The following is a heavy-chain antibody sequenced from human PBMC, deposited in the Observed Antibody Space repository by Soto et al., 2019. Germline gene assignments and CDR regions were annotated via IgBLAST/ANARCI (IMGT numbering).Heavy chain of an antibody. J-gene: IGHJ3*02. V-gene: IGHV3-23*01. CDR1: GFTFSSFA. Sequence: EVQLLESGGGLVQPGGSLRLSCAASGFTFSSFAMSWVRQAPGKGLVWVAGISGSGGSTYYADSVKSRFTIARDKSKNTLHLQMDSLRVEDTAVYYCAKEGGSYSGAFDIWGQGTMVTVSS. CDR3: AKEGGSYSGAFDI. D-gene: IGHD1-26*01. CDR2: ISGSGGST.